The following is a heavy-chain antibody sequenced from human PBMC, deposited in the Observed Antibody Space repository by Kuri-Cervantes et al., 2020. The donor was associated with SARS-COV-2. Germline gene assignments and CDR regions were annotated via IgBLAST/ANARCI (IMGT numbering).Heavy chain of an antibody. CDR1: GFPFEDYA. CDR3: ANREAAAGNYWSGWYYGMDV. Sequence: GGPLRLPCAASGFPFEDYAMHGVRKAPGKGLEGVSGIIWNSGSIGNADSVKGRFTISRDNAKNTLYLQINSLRAEDTVVYYCANREAAAGNYWSGWYYGMDVRGQGTMVTVSS. V-gene: IGHV3-9*01. J-gene: IGHJ6*02. CDR2: IIWNSGSI. D-gene: IGHD6-13*01.